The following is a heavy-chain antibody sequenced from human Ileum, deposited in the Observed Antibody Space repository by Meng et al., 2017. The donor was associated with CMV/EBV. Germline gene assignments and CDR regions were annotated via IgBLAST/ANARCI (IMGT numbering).Heavy chain of an antibody. CDR2: IYSGGSTT. V-gene: IGHV3-23*03. J-gene: IGHJ4*02. D-gene: IGHD3-22*01. CDR3: AKDLFYDGSGYYLGN. CDR1: WFPFSTYA. Sequence: SWFPFSTYAMTWVRQAPGKGLEWVSLIYSGGSTTYYADSVKGRFTISRDDSKNTLYLQMNSLRAEDTAIYYCAKDLFYDGSGYYLGNWGQGALVTVSS.